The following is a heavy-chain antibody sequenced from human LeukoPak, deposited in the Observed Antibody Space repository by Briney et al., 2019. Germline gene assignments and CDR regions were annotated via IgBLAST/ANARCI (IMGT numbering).Heavy chain of an antibody. CDR1: GGTFSSYA. CDR3: ASYAVAGAYYLDY. V-gene: IGHV1-69*01. Sequence: GASVKVSCKASGGTFSSYAISWVRQAPGQGLEWMGGIIPIFGTANYAQKFQGRVTITADESTSTAYMELSSLRSEDTAVYYCASYAVAGAYYLDYWGQGTLVTVSS. CDR2: IIPIFGTA. J-gene: IGHJ4*02. D-gene: IGHD6-19*01.